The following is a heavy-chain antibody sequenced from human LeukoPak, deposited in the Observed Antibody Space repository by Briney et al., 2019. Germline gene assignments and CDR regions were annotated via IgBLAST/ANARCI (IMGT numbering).Heavy chain of an antibody. CDR2: IYLGDSDT. CDR1: EYSVTNYW. D-gene: IGHD6-19*01. V-gene: IGHV5-51*01. CDR3: ARHDRGWYDY. J-gene: IGHJ4*02. Sequence: LGESLKISCKGSEYSVTNYWIGWVRQMPGKGLEWMGIIYLGDSDTRYSPSFQGQVTISADKSISTAYLHWSSLMASDTAMYYCARHDRGWYDYWGQGTLVTVSS.